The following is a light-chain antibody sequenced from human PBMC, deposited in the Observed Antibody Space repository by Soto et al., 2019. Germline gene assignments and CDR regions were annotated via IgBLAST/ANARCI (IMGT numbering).Light chain of an antibody. Sequence: EIVMTQSPATLSVSPGERATLSCRASQSVSSNLAWYQQKPGQAPRLLIYGASTRATGIPARFSGSGSGTEFTLTISTQQSEDFAVYYCQQYNNWLTSHTFGQGTKLEIK. V-gene: IGKV3-15*01. CDR1: QSVSSN. CDR2: GAS. CDR3: QQYNNWLTSHT. J-gene: IGKJ2*01.